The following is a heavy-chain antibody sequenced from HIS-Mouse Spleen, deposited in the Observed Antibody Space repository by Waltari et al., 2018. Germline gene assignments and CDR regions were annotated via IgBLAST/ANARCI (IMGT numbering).Heavy chain of an antibody. CDR3: AKGGLMVYAIGDY. CDR2: IWYDGINK. V-gene: IGHV3-33*06. Sequence: QVQLVESGGGVVQPGRSLRLSCAASGFTFSSYGMHWVRQAPGRGMEWVAVIWYDGINKDYADSVKGRFTISRDNSKNTLYLQMNSLRAEDTAVYYCAKGGLMVYAIGDYWGQGTLVTVSS. D-gene: IGHD2-8*01. J-gene: IGHJ4*02. CDR1: GFTFSSYG.